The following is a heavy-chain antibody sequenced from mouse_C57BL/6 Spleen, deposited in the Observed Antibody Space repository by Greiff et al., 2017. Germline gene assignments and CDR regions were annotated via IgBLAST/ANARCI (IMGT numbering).Heavy chain of an antibody. Sequence: QVQLKQSGPELVKPGASVKLSCKASGYTFTSYDINWVKQRPGQGLERIGGVYPRDGSTKYNEKFKGKATLTVDTSSSTAYMELHSLTSEDSAVYFCARRGYGSSYWYFDVWGTGTTVTVSS. CDR1: GYTFTSYD. J-gene: IGHJ1*03. CDR3: ARRGYGSSYWYFDV. V-gene: IGHV1-85*01. D-gene: IGHD1-1*01. CDR2: VYPRDGST.